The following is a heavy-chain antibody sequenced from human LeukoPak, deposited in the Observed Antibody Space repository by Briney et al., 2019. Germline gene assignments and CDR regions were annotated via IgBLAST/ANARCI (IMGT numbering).Heavy chain of an antibody. J-gene: IGHJ4*02. V-gene: IGHV3-23*01. CDR2: ISGSGGST. CDR3: AKDYSESITMIVVVTGPFDY. D-gene: IGHD3-22*01. Sequence: PGGSLRLSCAASGFTFSSYAMSWVRQAPGKGLEWVSAISGSGGSTYYADSVKGRFTISRDNSKNTLYLVMNSLRAEDTAVYYCAKDYSESITMIVVVTGPFDYWGQGTLVTVSS. CDR1: GFTFSSYA.